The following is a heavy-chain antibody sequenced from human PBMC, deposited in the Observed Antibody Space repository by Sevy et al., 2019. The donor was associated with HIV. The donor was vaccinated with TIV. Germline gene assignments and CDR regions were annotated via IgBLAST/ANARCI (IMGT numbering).Heavy chain of an antibody. CDR2: FSFGCGKI. D-gene: IGHD2-8*01. J-gene: IGHJ4*02. V-gene: IGHV3-23*01. Sequence: GGSLRLSCAASGFTFSKYSMSWIRQNPGKGLEWVSTFSFGCGKINYADSVKGRFTISRDDSRNTFYLQMNSLRAEDTAIYYCAREGCTKPHDYWGQGTVVTVSS. CDR3: AREGCTKPHDY. CDR1: GFTFSKYS.